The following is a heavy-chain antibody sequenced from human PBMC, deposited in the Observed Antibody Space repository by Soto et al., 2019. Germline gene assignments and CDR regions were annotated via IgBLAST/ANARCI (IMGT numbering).Heavy chain of an antibody. CDR3: ARHSGVAEDGTD. D-gene: IGHD6-13*01. V-gene: IGHV5-51*01. Sequence: PGESLRISCKGSGYSFTTNWIGWVRQMPGKGLEWMGVIYPGDSDTRYSPSFQGQVAISADKSINTAYLQWSSLKASDTAMYYCARHSGVAEDGTDWGQGTLVTVSS. CDR1: GYSFTTNW. CDR2: IYPGDSDT. J-gene: IGHJ1*01.